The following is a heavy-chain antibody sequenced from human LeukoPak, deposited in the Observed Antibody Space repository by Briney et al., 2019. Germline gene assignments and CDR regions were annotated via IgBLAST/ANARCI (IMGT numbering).Heavy chain of an antibody. Sequence: GGSLRLSCAASGFTFSGSSMNWVRQAPGKGLEWVSFISTSSSYIYYGDSVKGRFTISRDNAKNSLYLQMNSLRAEDTAVYYCARQQWLDGAYYFDRWGQGTLVTVSS. CDR2: ISTSSSYI. V-gene: IGHV3-21*01. D-gene: IGHD6-19*01. CDR1: GFTFSGSS. CDR3: ARQQWLDGAYYFDR. J-gene: IGHJ4*02.